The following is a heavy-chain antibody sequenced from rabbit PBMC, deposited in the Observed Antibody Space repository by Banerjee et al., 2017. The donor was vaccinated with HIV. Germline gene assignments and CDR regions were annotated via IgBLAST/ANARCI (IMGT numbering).Heavy chain of an antibody. CDR3: ARGDGAGGCDL. CDR1: GFSFSNKYV. D-gene: IGHD4-2*01. CDR2: INTSSGDT. Sequence: TCTASGFSFSNKYVMCWVRQAPGKGLEWIACINTSSGDTVYATWAKGRFTISKASSTTVTLQMTSLTAADTATYFCARGDGAGGCDLWGPGTLVTVS. J-gene: IGHJ6*01. V-gene: IGHV1S40*01.